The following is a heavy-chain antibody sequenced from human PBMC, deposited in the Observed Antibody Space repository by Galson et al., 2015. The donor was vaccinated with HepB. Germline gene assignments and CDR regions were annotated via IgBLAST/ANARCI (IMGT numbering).Heavy chain of an antibody. CDR2: ISGSGVNA. J-gene: IGHJ5*02. Sequence: SLRLSCATSGFTFSTYNMGWVRQPPGKGLEWVSIISGSGVNAYYVDSVKGRFTISRDNSRNTLYLQVSSLRGEDTGIYYCAKRDVSFGVIVTWGQGTLVTVSS. CDR3: AKRDVSFGVIVT. D-gene: IGHD3-3*01. V-gene: IGHV3-23*01. CDR1: GFTFSTYN.